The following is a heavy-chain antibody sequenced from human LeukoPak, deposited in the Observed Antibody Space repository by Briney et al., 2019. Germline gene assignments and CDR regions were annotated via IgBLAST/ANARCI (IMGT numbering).Heavy chain of an antibody. J-gene: IGHJ3*02. Sequence: ASVKVSCKASGYTFTSYGISWVRQAPGQGLEWMGWINAYNGNTNYAQKLQGRVTMTTDTSTSTAYMELRSLRSDDTAVYYCTSVAYCSGGSCYSTDAFDIWGQGTMVTVSS. D-gene: IGHD2-15*01. CDR1: GYTFTSYG. V-gene: IGHV1-18*01. CDR2: INAYNGNT. CDR3: TSVAYCSGGSCYSTDAFDI.